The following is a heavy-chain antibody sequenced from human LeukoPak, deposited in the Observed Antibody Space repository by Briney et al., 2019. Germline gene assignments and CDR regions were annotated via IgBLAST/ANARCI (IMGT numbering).Heavy chain of an antibody. CDR1: GYTFSSYA. CDR2: ISGSGGST. CDR3: ARSSWYYFDY. Sequence: PGGSLRLSCTASGYTFSSYAMSWVRQAPGKGLEWVSAISGSGGSTYYADSVKGRYTISRDNSKHTLYLQMNSLRAEDTAVYYCARSSWYYFDYWGQGTLVTVSS. D-gene: IGHD6-13*01. V-gene: IGHV3-23*01. J-gene: IGHJ4*02.